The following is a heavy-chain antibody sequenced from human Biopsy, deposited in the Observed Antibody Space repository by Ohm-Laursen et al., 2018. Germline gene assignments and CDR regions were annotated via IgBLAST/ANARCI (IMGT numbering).Heavy chain of an antibody. J-gene: IGHJ4*01. Sequence: GSLRLSCTASRFTFSDYFMSWIRQAPGKGLEWVSYISSSGITAHYADSVKGRFTISRDNAKNSLYLQMNSLRAEDTAVYYCARDYTWNYVGIGYWGHGTLVTVSS. CDR1: RFTFSDYF. CDR3: ARDYTWNYVGIGY. D-gene: IGHD1-7*01. CDR2: ISSSGITA. V-gene: IGHV3-11*04.